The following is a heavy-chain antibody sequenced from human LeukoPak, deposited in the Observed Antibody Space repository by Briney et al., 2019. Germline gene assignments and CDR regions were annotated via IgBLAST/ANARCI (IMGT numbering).Heavy chain of an antibody. CDR3: VRDGITVAGDY. Sequence: GGSLRLSCAASGFTFSSYEMNWVRQAPGKGLEWVSYISSSGSTIYYADSVKGRFTISRDNAKNSLYLQINSLRAEDTAVYYCVRDGITVAGDYWGQGTLVTVSS. J-gene: IGHJ4*02. CDR2: ISSSGSTI. V-gene: IGHV3-48*03. D-gene: IGHD6-19*01. CDR1: GFTFSSYE.